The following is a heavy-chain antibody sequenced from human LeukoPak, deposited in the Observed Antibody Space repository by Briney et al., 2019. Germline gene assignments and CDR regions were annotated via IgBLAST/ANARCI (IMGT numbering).Heavy chain of an antibody. J-gene: IGHJ4*02. Sequence: ASVKVSCKASGYTFTGYYMHWVRQAPGQGLEWMGRINPNSGGTNYAQKFQGRVTMTRDTSISTAYMELSRLRSDDTAVYYCARGHMVRGVITIFDYWGQGTLSPSPQ. CDR1: GYTFTGYY. D-gene: IGHD3-10*01. CDR3: ARGHMVRGVITIFDY. CDR2: INPNSGGT. V-gene: IGHV1-2*06.